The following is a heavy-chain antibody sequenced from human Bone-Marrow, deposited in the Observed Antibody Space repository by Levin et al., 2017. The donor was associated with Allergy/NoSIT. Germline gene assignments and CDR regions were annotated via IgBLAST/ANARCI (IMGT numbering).Heavy chain of an antibody. J-gene: IGHJ2*01. Sequence: GGSLRLSCAASGFTFSSYSMNWLRQAPGKGLEWVSYISSSSSTIYYTDSVKGRFTVSRDNAKNSLDLQMNSLRAEDTAVYYCARDEYSPFWYFDLWGRGTLVTVSS. V-gene: IGHV3-48*01. D-gene: IGHD5-18*01. CDR3: ARDEYSPFWYFDL. CDR1: GFTFSSYS. CDR2: ISSSSSTI.